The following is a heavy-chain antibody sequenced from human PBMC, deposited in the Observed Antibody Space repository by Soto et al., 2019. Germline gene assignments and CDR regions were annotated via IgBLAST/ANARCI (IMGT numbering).Heavy chain of an antibody. CDR2: IYYSWST. D-gene: IGHD4-17*01. CDR3: ARADDFSDRFEF. V-gene: IGHV4-30-4*01. J-gene: IGHJ4*02. CDR1: GGSISSGDFY. Sequence: SETLSLTCSVSGGSISSGDFYWSWIRQPPGKGLELIGNIYYSWSTYYNPSLRRRAIMSVDTSQNQFSLKLISLTATDSAVYFCARADDFSDRFEFWGQQAVVAVSS.